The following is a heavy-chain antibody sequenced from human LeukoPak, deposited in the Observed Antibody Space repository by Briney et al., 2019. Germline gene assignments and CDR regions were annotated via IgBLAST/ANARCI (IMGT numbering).Heavy chain of an antibody. V-gene: IGHV3-7*01. CDR1: GFTFSSYW. CDR2: IKEDGSEK. D-gene: IGHD3-9*01. CDR3: ASYILTGYYNGHDAFDI. Sequence: GGSLRLSCVASGFTFSSYWMSWVCQAPGKGLEWVANIKEDGSEKYYVDSVKGRFTISRDNTKNSLYLQMNSLRAEDTAVYYCASYILTGYYNGHDAFDIWGQGTMVIVSS. J-gene: IGHJ3*02.